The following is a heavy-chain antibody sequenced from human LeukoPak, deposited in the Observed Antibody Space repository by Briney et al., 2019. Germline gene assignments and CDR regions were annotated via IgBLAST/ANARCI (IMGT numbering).Heavy chain of an antibody. CDR2: ISNDGSNK. CDR3: AKDGYCSSTSCYPNHFDS. Sequence: GGSLRLSCAGSGVTLSPYAMHWVRQAPGKGLEWVALISNDGSNKYYADSVKGRFTISRDNSKNTLDLQMNRLRAEDTAVYYCAKDGYCSSTSCYPNHFDSWGQGTLVIVSS. V-gene: IGHV3-30*18. J-gene: IGHJ4*02. CDR1: GVTLSPYA. D-gene: IGHD2-2*03.